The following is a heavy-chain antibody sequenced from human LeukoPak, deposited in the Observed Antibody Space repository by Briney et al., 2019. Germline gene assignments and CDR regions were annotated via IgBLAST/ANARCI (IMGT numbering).Heavy chain of an antibody. Sequence: SETLSLTCTVSGGSISSHYWSWIRQPPGKGLEWIGYIYYSGGTNYNPSLKSQVTISVDTSKNQFSLKLSSVTAADTAVYYCAREKSPDYCSGGSCYFDYWGQGTLVTVSS. CDR2: IYYSGGT. D-gene: IGHD2-15*01. V-gene: IGHV4-59*11. J-gene: IGHJ4*02. CDR3: AREKSPDYCSGGSCYFDY. CDR1: GGSISSHY.